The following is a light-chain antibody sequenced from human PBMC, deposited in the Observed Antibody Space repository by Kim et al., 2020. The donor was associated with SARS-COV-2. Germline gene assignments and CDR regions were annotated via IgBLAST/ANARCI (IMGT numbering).Light chain of an antibody. Sequence: PGERATLSCRASQSVSSSYLAWYQQKPGQAPRLLIYGASSRATGIPDRFSGSGSGTDFTLTISRLEPEDFAMYYCQQYGSSPPYTFGQGTKLEI. V-gene: IGKV3-20*01. CDR3: QQYGSSPPYT. CDR2: GAS. J-gene: IGKJ2*01. CDR1: QSVSSSY.